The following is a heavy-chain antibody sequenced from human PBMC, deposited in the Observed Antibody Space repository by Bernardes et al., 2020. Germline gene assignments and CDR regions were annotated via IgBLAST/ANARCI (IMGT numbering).Heavy chain of an antibody. D-gene: IGHD3-22*01. J-gene: IGHJ4*02. CDR3: AKALYKGPYDSSGYYYVGFDY. Sequence: GGSLRLSCAASGFTFSSYAMSWVRQAPGKGLEWVSAISGSGGSTYYADSVKGRFTISSDNSKNTLYLQMNSLRAEDTAVYYCAKALYKGPYDSSGYYYVGFDYWGQGTLVTVSS. V-gene: IGHV3-23*01. CDR2: ISGSGGST. CDR1: GFTFSSYA.